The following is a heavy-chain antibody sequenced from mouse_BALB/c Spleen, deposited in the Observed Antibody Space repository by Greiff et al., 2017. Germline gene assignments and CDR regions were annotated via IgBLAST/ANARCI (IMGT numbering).Heavy chain of an antibody. J-gene: IGHJ1*01. CDR1: GYSITSDYA. CDR3: ARCNDYAWYFDV. CDR2: ISYSGST. V-gene: IGHV3-2*02. Sequence: EVKLQESGPGLVKPSQSLSLTCTVTGYSITSDYAWNWIRQFPGNKLEWMGYISYSGSTSYNPSLKSRISITRDTSKNQFFLQLNSVTTEDTATYYCARCNDYAWYFDVWGAGTTVTVSS. D-gene: IGHD2-4*01.